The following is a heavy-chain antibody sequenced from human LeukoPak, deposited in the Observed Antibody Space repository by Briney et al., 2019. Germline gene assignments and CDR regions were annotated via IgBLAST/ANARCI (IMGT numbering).Heavy chain of an antibody. CDR2: ISSSNSTI. V-gene: IGHV3-48*04. J-gene: IGHJ4*02. D-gene: IGHD2-2*01. CDR1: GFTFSSYS. Sequence: GGSLRLSCAASGFTFSSYSMNWVRQAPGKGLEWVSYISSSNSTIYYADSVKGRFTISRDNAKNSLYLQMNSLRAEDTAVYYCARDVWYCSSTSCSFDYWGQGTLVTVSS. CDR3: ARDVWYCSSTSCSFDY.